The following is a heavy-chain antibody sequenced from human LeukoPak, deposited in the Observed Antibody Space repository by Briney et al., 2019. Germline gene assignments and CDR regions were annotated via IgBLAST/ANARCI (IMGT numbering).Heavy chain of an antibody. CDR1: GYTFTSYG. Sequence: ASVTVSFKASGYTFTSYGISWVRQAPGQGLEGMGWISAYNGNTNYAQKLQGRVTMTTDTSTSTAYMELRSLRSDDTAVYYCARDRPTPHLAAAAGEGLFDYWGQGTLVTVSS. J-gene: IGHJ4*02. D-gene: IGHD6-13*01. CDR2: ISAYNGNT. CDR3: ARDRPTPHLAAAAGEGLFDY. V-gene: IGHV1-18*01.